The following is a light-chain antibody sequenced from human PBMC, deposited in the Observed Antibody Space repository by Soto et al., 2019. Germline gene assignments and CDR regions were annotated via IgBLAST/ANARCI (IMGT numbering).Light chain of an antibody. CDR3: QVWDSGSDQRV. CDR2: YDS. V-gene: IGLV3-21*01. CDR1: NIGTRS. J-gene: IGLJ2*01. Sequence: SYELTQPPSVSVAPGKTAMITCGGNNIGTRSVYWYQQKPGQAPVLVIYYDSDRPSGIPERFSGSNSGNTATLTISRVEAGDEADYYCQVWDSGSDQRVFGGGTKLTV.